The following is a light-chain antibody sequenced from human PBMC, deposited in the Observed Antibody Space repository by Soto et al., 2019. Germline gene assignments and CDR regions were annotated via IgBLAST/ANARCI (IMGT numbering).Light chain of an antibody. Sequence: EIALTQSPATLSSFPGDRVTLSCRASQYINTRLAWYQHRPGQAPRLLIYQTSLRAAGIPARFSASGSGTDFTLTISDVQPEDFALYYCHQRQSCPRSFGQGTKVDI. CDR2: QTS. CDR1: QYINTR. J-gene: IGKJ1*01. V-gene: IGKV3-11*01. CDR3: HQRQSCPRS.